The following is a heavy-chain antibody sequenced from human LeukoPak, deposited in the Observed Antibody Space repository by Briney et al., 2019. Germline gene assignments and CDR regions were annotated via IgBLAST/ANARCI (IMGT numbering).Heavy chain of an antibody. J-gene: IGHJ5*02. CDR1: GYTFTSYW. CDR2: IYPGDSDT. CDR3: ARQDVRFSSNH. Sequence: GESLKISCKGSGYTFTSYWIGWVRQMPGKGLEWMGIIYPGDSDTTHSPSFQGQVTISADKSISTAYLQWTSLKASDTAVYYCARQDVRFSSNHWGPGTLVTVSS. D-gene: IGHD6-13*01. V-gene: IGHV5-51*01.